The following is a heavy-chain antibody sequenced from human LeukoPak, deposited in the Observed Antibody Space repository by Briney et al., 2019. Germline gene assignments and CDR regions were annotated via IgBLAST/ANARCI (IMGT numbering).Heavy chain of an antibody. D-gene: IGHD6-13*01. J-gene: IGHJ3*02. CDR3: ARPAAGTVSGAFDI. CDR2: ISSSSSYI. CDR1: GFTFSSYS. Sequence: GGSLRLSCAASGFTFSSYSMNRVRQAPGKGLEWVSSISSSSSYIYYADSVKGRFTISRDNAKNSLYLQMNSLRAEDTAVYYCARPAAGTVSGAFDIWGQGTMVTVSS. V-gene: IGHV3-21*01.